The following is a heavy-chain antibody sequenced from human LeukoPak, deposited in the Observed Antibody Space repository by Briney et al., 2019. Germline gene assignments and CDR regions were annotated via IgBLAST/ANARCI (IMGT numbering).Heavy chain of an antibody. CDR1: GFTFSSYS. D-gene: IGHD3-10*01. CDR3: AKDDSQMVRGGYNWFDL. V-gene: IGHV3-48*01. J-gene: IGHJ5*02. CDR2: ISNSSSTI. Sequence: GGSLRLSCAASGFTFSSYSMNWVRQAPGKGLEWVSYISNSSSTIYYADSVKGRFTISRDNSKNTLYLQMNSLRTEDTAVYYYAKDDSQMVRGGYNWFDLWGQGTLVTVSS.